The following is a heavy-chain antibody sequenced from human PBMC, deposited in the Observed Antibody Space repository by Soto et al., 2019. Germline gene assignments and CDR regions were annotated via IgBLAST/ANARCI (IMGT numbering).Heavy chain of an antibody. CDR1: GVTPTTSP. Sequence: EGSLRLSCAGSGVTPTTSPLSWVRQPPGKRLEWVTTISGTASRTCKVSSVKGRFFISRDNYKNTVTLKMNNMTIDDTAVYYCAPWFRYFYXWGQATRVTAS. D-gene: IGHD3-9*01. CDR2: ISGTASRT. CDR3: APWFRYFYX. J-gene: IGHJ4*02. V-gene: IGHV3-23*01.